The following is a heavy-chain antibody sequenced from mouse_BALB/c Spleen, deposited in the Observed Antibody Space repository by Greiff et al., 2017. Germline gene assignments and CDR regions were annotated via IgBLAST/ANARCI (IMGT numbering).Heavy chain of an antibody. CDR1: GFTFSNYW. CDR2: IRLKSNNYAT. D-gene: IGHD4-1*01. J-gene: IGHJ2*01. CDR3: TRGLHWDGNY. V-gene: IGHV6-6*02. Sequence: EVKLEESGGGLVQPGGSMKLSCVASGFTFSNYWMNWVRQSPEKGLEWVAEIRLKSNNYATHYAESVKGRFTISRDDSKSSVYLQMNNLRAEDTGIYYCTRGLHWDGNYWGQGTTLTVSS.